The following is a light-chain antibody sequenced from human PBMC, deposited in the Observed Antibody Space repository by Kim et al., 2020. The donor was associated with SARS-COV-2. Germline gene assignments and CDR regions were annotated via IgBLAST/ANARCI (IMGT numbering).Light chain of an antibody. CDR1: SSDVGSSNR. CDR3: SSYTSSSTLYV. Sequence: QSVTISCTGTSSDVGSSNRVSWYQQPPGTAPKLMIYEVSNRPSGVPDRFSGSKSGNTASLTISGLQAEDEADYYCSSYTSSSTLYVFGTGTKVTVL. V-gene: IGLV2-18*02. CDR2: EVS. J-gene: IGLJ1*01.